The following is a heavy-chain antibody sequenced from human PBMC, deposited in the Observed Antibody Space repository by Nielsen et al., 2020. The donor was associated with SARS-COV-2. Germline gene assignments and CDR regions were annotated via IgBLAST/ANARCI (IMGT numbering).Heavy chain of an antibody. CDR2: IDGTSRYI. CDR3: ARRWYGSGSDREAFDI. D-gene: IGHD3-10*01. V-gene: IGHV3-21*01. J-gene: IGHJ3*02. CDR1: GFTFSIYS. Sequence: GESLKISCAASGFTFSIYSMTWVRQAPGKGLEWVAAIDGTSRYIYYADAVKGRLTISRDNAKNSLFLQMDSLRAEDTAVYYCARRWYGSGSDREAFDIWGRGTMVTISS.